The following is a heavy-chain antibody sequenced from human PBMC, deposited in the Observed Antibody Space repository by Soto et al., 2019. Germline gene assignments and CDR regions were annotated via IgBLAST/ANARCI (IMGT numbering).Heavy chain of an antibody. V-gene: IGHV1-2*04. J-gene: IGHJ4*02. CDR2: INPNSGGT. D-gene: IGHD3-22*01. Sequence: ASVKVSCKASGYTFTGYYMHWVRQAPGQGLEWMGWINPNSGGTNYAQKFQGWVTMTRDTSISTAYMELRRLRSDDTAVYHCARVNNSPYYYDSSGYYPLDYWGQGTLVTVSS. CDR1: GYTFTGYY. CDR3: ARVNNSPYYYDSSGYYPLDY.